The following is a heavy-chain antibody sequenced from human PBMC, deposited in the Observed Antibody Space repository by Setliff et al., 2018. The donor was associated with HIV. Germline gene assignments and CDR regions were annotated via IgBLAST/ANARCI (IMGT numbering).Heavy chain of an antibody. CDR3: ASWRRSSGLRDFDY. CDR1: GYSISSGYY. CDR2: IYHSGST. V-gene: IGHV4-38-2*01. J-gene: IGHJ4*02. D-gene: IGHD6-19*01. Sequence: SETLSLTCAVSGYSISSGYYWGWIRQPPGKGLEWMGSIYHSGSTYYTPSLNSRVTISVDTSKNQFSLKLSSVTAADTAVYYCASWRRSSGLRDFDYWGQGTLVTVSS.